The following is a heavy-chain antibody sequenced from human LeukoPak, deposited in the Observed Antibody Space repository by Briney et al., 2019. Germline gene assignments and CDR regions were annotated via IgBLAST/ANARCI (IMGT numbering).Heavy chain of an antibody. D-gene: IGHD3-16*02. CDR2: ITQEGDDK. V-gene: IGHV3-7*01. Sequence: GSLRLSRAVSGFKFNDDWMNWSRQAPGEGLEWVSNITQEGDDKHSADSLKVRFTMSRDNAENSVSLQMDRRRAEATAGYDGARGGTDYVCGSYRHYFDNWGQGVLVTVSS. CDR1: GFKFNDDW. CDR3: ARGGTDYVCGSYRHYFDN. J-gene: IGHJ4*02.